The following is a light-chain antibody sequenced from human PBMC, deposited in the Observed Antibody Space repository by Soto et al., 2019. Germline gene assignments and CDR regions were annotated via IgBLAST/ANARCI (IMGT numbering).Light chain of an antibody. J-gene: IGKJ1*01. CDR1: QSVSSSY. V-gene: IGKV3-20*01. Sequence: EIVLTQSPGPLSLSPGERATLSCRASQSVSSSYLAWCQQNRGQAPRLLIYGASSRAPGILARFGGSGSGTAVTLTISRLEPEDFAVYYCQQHGSSRWTFGQGTKVEIK. CDR2: GAS. CDR3: QQHGSSRWT.